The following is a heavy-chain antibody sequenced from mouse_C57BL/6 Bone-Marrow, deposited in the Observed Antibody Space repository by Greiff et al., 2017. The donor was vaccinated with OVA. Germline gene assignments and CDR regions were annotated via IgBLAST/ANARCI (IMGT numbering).Heavy chain of an antibody. J-gene: IGHJ3*01. Sequence: QVQLQQPGAELVKPGASVKLSCKASGYTFTSYWMHWVKQRPGQGLEWIGMIHPNSGSTNYNEKFKSKATLTVDKSSSTAYMQLSSLTSEDSAVYYCARPPLPTIVTTDLSCWGQGTLVTVSA. CDR1: GYTFTSYW. CDR2: IHPNSGST. D-gene: IGHD2-5*01. V-gene: IGHV1-64*01. CDR3: ARPPLPTIVTTDLSC.